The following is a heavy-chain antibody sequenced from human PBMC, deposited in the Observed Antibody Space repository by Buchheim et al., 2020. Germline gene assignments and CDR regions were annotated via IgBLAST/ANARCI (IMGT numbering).Heavy chain of an antibody. CDR2: IYYSGST. CDR1: GGSISSGGYY. Sequence: QVQLQESGPGLVKPSQTLSLTCTVSGGSISSGGYYWSWLRQHPGKGLEWIGYIYYSGSTYYNPSLKSRVTISVDTSKNQFSLKLSSVTAANTAVYYCARWSRIFGVVTLFDPWGQGTL. CDR3: ARWSRIFGVVTLFDP. J-gene: IGHJ5*02. D-gene: IGHD3-3*01. V-gene: IGHV4-31*03.